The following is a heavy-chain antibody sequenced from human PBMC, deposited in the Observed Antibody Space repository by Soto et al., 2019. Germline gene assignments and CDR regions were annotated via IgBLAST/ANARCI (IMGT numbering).Heavy chain of an antibody. J-gene: IGHJ4*02. CDR2: ISAYNCNT. V-gene: IGHV1-18*01. CDR1: GYTFTSYG. Sequence: QVQLVQSGAEVKKPGASVKVSCKASGYTFTSYGISWVRQAPGQGLEWMGWISAYNCNTNYAKKLQGRVTMTTDTYTSTAYMELRSLRSDDTAVYYCARSRAWVLGSSVKHRPFDYWGQGTLVTVSS. CDR3: ARSRAWVLGSSVKHRPFDY. D-gene: IGHD2-8*01.